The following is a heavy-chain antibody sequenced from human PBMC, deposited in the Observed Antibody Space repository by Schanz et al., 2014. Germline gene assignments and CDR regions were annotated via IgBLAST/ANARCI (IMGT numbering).Heavy chain of an antibody. Sequence: QVQMVESGGGVVQPGRSLRLSCAASGFAFSAYGMHWVRQAPGKGPEWVAVISYDGRNKYYADSVKGRFTISRDNAKNSIYLHMKSLRGEDTAVYYCAREEGWGIAAAGPKHYYYGMDVWGQGTTVTVSS. CDR2: ISYDGRNK. D-gene: IGHD6-13*01. V-gene: IGHV3-30*19. CDR1: GFAFSAYG. J-gene: IGHJ6*02. CDR3: AREEGWGIAAAGPKHYYYGMDV.